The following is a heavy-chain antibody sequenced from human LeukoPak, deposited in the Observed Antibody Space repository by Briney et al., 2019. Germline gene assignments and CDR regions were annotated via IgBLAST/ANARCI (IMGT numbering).Heavy chain of an antibody. D-gene: IGHD6-13*01. CDR3: AKSPAALYYFDY. V-gene: IGHV3-30*18. CDR1: GFTFSSYG. J-gene: IGHJ4*02. Sequence: GGSLRLSCAASGFTFSSYGMHWVRQAPGKGLEWVAVISYDGSNKYYADSVKGRFTISRDNSKNTLYLQMNSLRAEDTAVYYCAKSPAALYYFDYWGQGTLVTVSS. CDR2: ISYDGSNK.